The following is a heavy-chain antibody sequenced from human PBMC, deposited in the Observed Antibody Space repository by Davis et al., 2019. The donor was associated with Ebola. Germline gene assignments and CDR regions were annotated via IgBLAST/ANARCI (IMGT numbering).Heavy chain of an antibody. CDR2: ISPTGLTI. CDR1: GFTFSDYY. CDR3: ARDESTLLVATEPLDF. J-gene: IGHJ4*02. V-gene: IGHV3-11*01. Sequence: PGGSLRLSCEASGFTFSDYYMSWIRQAPGKGLEWLSYISPTGLTISYADSVKGRFTISRDNAKNSVYLQMDSLRAEDTAVYYCARDESTLLVATEPLDFWGQGILVTVS. D-gene: IGHD5-12*01.